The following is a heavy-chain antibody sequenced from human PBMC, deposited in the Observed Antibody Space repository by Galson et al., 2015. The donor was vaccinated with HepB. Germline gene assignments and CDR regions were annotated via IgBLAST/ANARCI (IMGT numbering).Heavy chain of an antibody. CDR3: ARDPDSSGYYFHFDF. D-gene: IGHD3-22*01. V-gene: IGHV3-33*01. CDR1: GFTFSEYN. J-gene: IGHJ4*02. Sequence: SLRLSCAASGFTFSEYNMHWLRQAPNKGLEWVAVIWNDGGNTFYADSAKGRFTISRDNSKSTLYLQMNSLRAEDTAVYYCARDPDSSGYYFHFDFWGQGTLVTVSS. CDR2: IWNDGGNT.